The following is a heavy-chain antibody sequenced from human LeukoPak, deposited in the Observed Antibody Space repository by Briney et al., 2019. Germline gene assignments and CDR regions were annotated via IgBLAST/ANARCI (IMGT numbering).Heavy chain of an antibody. CDR3: AIIGCYRGVCAFDV. D-gene: IGHD2-2*01. J-gene: IGHJ3*01. Sequence: GGSLRLSCAGSAFTLSNYAINWVRQAPGKGPEGLSYISSSGSTILYADSVKGRFTISRDKAKNSLYLQMNSLRAEDTAVYYCAIIGCYRGVCAFDVWGQGTRVTVSS. CDR1: AFTLSNYA. CDR2: ISSSGSTI. V-gene: IGHV3-48*01.